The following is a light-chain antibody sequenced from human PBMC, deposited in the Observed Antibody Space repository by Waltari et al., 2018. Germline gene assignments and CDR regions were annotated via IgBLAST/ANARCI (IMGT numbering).Light chain of an antibody. CDR2: QDS. V-gene: IGLV3-1*01. CDR1: KLGDKY. Sequence: SYELTQPPSVSVSPGQTASIPCSGDKLGDKYACWYQQKPRQSPVLVIYQDSKRPSGIPERFSGSNSGNTATLTISGTQAMDEADYYCQAWDSSAWVFGGGTKLTVL. J-gene: IGLJ3*02. CDR3: QAWDSSAWV.